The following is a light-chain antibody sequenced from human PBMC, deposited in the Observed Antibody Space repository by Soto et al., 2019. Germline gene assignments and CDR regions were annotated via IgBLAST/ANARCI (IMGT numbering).Light chain of an antibody. V-gene: IGKV1-12*01. CDR2: AAS. CDR3: HQGSSFPYT. CDR1: EGIRSW. J-gene: IGKJ2*01. Sequence: DIQMTQSPSFVSASVGDRVTMTCRASEGIRSWLVWYQQKPGRAPKLLLYAASRLHSGVPSRFSGSGSGTEFTLTVSSLQPEDFATYYCHQGSSFPYTFGQGTTRE.